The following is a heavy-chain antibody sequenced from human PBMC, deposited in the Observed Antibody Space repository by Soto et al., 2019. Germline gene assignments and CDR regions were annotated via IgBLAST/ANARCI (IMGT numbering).Heavy chain of an antibody. J-gene: IGHJ6*03. CDR2: MNPNSGNT. CDR1: GYTFTSYD. Sequence: ASVKVSCKASGYTFTSYDINWVRQATGQGLEWMGWMNPNSGNTGYAQKFQGRVTMTRNTSISTAYMELSSLRSEDTAVYYCARGRTSNCVGKDYYYYYMDVWGKGTTVTVSS. V-gene: IGHV1-8*01. D-gene: IGHD4-4*01. CDR3: ARGRTSNCVGKDYYYYYMDV.